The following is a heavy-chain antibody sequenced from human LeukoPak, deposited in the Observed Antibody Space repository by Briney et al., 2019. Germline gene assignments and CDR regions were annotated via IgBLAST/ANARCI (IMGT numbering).Heavy chain of an antibody. Sequence: GGSLRLSCAASGFTVSSNYMSWVRQAPGKGLEWVSVIYSGGSTYYADSVKGRFTISRDNSKNTLYLQMNSLRAEDTAVYYCAREICSSGCIFGGENWFDPWGQGTLVTVSS. D-gene: IGHD6-19*01. CDR2: IYSGGST. CDR3: AREICSSGCIFGGENWFDP. J-gene: IGHJ5*02. V-gene: IGHV3-66*01. CDR1: GFTVSSNY.